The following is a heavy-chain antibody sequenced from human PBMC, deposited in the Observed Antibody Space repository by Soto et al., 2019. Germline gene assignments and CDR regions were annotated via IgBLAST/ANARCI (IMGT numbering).Heavy chain of an antibody. D-gene: IGHD2-21*02. CDR1: GFSFSTYS. J-gene: IGHJ6*02. V-gene: IGHV3-21*01. CDR3: AREETAWPLAYGLDV. Sequence: GGSLRLSCEASGFSFSTYSMHWVRQAPGKGLEWVSSIGRRSDIYYADSVKSRFTISRDNAKNSVSLQMNSLRDEHTAVYYCAREETAWPLAYGLDVWGQGTTVTVSS. CDR2: IGRRSDI.